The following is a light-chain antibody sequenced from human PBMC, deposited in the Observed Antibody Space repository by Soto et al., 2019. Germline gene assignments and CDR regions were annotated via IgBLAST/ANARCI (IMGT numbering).Light chain of an antibody. V-gene: IGKV1-39*01. CDR2: AAS. CDR3: QQSYSTPSIT. CDR1: QSISSY. Sequence: DIQMTQSPSSLSASVGDRVTITCRASQSISSYLNWYQQKPGKAXKLLIYAASSLQSGVPSRFSGSVSGTDFTLTISSLQPEDFANYYCQQSYSTPSITFGQGTRLEIK. J-gene: IGKJ5*01.